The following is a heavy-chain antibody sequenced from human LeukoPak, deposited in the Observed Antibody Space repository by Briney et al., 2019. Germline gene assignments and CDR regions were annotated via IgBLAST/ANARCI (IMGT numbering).Heavy chain of an antibody. V-gene: IGHV3-15*01. CDR2: IKSKTAGGTT. D-gene: IGHD6-19*01. J-gene: IGHJ4*02. CDR1: GFTFTDAW. Sequence: GGSLRLSCAASGFTFTDAWMSWVRQAPGKGLEWVARIKSKTAGGTTDYAAPEEGRFTISRDDSKNTLYLQMNSLETEDTAVYYCTSSYTSGWYGPFDYWGQGTLVTVSS. CDR3: TSSYTSGWYGPFDY.